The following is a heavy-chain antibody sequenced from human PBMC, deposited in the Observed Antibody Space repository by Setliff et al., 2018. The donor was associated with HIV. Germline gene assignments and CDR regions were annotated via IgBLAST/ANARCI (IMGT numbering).Heavy chain of an antibody. Sequence: SETLSLTCTVSGGSVSTGNYYWNWIRQPAGKGLEWIGHIYTSGSTNYNPSLKSRVTTSVGTSKNQFSLKLSSVTAADTAVYYCARYSKYYYDSSGYAHFDYWGQGTLVTVS. J-gene: IGHJ4*02. CDR2: IYTSGST. D-gene: IGHD3-22*01. V-gene: IGHV4-61*09. CDR3: ARYSKYYYDSSGYAHFDY. CDR1: GGSVSTGNYY.